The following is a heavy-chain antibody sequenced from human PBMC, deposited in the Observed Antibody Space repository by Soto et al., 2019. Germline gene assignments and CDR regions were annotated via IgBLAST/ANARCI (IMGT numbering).Heavy chain of an antibody. D-gene: IGHD3-22*01. J-gene: IGHJ5*02. CDR2: IIPIFGTA. V-gene: IGHV1-69*12. CDR1: GGTFSSYA. CDR3: AGLYYDSSGWNWFDP. Sequence: QVQLVESGAEVKKPGSSVKVSCKASGGTFSSYAISWVRQAPGHGLEWMGGIIPIFGTANYAQKFQGRVTITADESTSTAYMELSSLRSEDTAVYYCAGLYYDSSGWNWFDPWGQGTLVTVSS.